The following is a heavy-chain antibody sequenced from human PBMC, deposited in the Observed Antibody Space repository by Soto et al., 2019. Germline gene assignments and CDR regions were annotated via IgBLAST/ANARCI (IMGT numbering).Heavy chain of an antibody. CDR1: GFSVRSSY. V-gene: IGHV3-53*01. CDR2: IYSGGTA. CDR3: AREDDRLNGWFDP. J-gene: IGHJ5*02. D-gene: IGHD3-9*01. Sequence: GGSLRLSCAASGFSVRSSYMSWVRQPPGKGLEWLSVIYSGGTAKYADSVKGRFTISRDKTKNTLYLQMNNLGAEDTAVYYCAREDDRLNGWFDPWGQGTPVTVSS.